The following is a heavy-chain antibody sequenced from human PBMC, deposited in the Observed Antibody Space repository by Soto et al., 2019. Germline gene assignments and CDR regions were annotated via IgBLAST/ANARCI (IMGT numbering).Heavy chain of an antibody. V-gene: IGHV3-33*06. J-gene: IGHJ4*01. CDR3: AKWDYSNFSFDY. Sequence: QVQLVESGGGVVQPGRSLRVSCAASGFTFSSYGMHWVRQAPGKGLEWVAVIWYDGSNKYYADSVKGRFTISRDNSKNTLYLQMNSLRAEDTAVYYCAKWDYSNFSFDYWGHGTLVTVSS. CDR2: IWYDGSNK. D-gene: IGHD4-4*01. CDR1: GFTFSSYG.